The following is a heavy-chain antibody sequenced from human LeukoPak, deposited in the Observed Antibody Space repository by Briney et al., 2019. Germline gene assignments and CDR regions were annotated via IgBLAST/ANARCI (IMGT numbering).Heavy chain of an antibody. CDR1: GFTFSSYG. J-gene: IGHJ3*02. CDR2: ISNDGSKK. CDR3: ARGTGYGGNSDAFDI. Sequence: GGSLRLSCAASGFTFSSYGMHWVRQAPGKGLDWVAVISNDGSKKYYADSVKGRFTISRDNSKNTLSLQVSSLRTEDTAVYYCARGTGYGGNSDAFDIWGQGTMVTVSS. V-gene: IGHV3-30*03. D-gene: IGHD4-23*01.